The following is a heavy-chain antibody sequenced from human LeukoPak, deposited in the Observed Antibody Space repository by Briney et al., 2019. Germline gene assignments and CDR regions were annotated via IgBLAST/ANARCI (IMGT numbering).Heavy chain of an antibody. J-gene: IGHJ4*02. D-gene: IGHD3-10*01. V-gene: IGHV1-2*02. CDR1: GYSYSGYY. Sequence: VSVKVSCKTSGYSYSGYYMHCVRQAPGQGLEWMGWINPNRGGANYAQKFQGRVTMTRDTSIRTAYMELSRLRSDDTAVYYCARYYLEGRSFDYWGEGTLVTVSS. CDR3: ARYYLEGRSFDY. CDR2: INPNRGGA.